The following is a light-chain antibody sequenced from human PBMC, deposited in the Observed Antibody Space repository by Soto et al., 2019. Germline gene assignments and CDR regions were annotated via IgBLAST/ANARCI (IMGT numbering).Light chain of an antibody. CDR1: SGHSSYA. Sequence: QPVLTQSPSASASLGASVKLTCTLSSGHSSYAIAWHQKQPGKGPRYLMDLNNDGSHSKGDGIPDRFSGSSSGAERYLIISSLPSEDEADYYCQTWGTGFQVFGGGTKVTVL. CDR3: QTWGTGFQV. CDR2: LNNDGSH. J-gene: IGLJ2*01. V-gene: IGLV4-69*01.